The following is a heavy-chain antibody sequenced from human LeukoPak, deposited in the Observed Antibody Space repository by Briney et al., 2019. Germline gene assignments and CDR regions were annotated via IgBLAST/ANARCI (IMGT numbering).Heavy chain of an antibody. D-gene: IGHD5-12*01. Sequence: PSETLSLTCTVSGGSISTYYWSWIRQPPGKGLEWIGYIHYSGTTNYNPSLKSRVTISLDTSKNQFTLNLSSVTAADTAVYYCARMGGYSGYATHWGQGTLVTVSS. CDR1: GGSISTYY. V-gene: IGHV4-59*08. J-gene: IGHJ4*02. CDR2: IHYSGTT. CDR3: ARMGGYSGYATH.